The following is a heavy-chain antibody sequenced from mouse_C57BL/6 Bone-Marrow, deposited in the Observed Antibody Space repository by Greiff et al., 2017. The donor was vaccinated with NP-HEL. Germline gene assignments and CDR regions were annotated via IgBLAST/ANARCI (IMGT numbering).Heavy chain of an antibody. J-gene: IGHJ1*03. D-gene: IGHD1-1*01. Sequence: DVQLQESGPGMVKPSQSLSLTCTVTGYSITSGYDWHWIRHFPGNKLEWMGYISYSGSTNYNPSLKSRISITHDTSKNHFFLKLNSVTTEDTATYYCARAYGSSYASWWYFDVWGTGTTVTVSS. CDR2: ISYSGST. V-gene: IGHV3-1*01. CDR1: GYSITSGYD. CDR3: ARAYGSSYASWWYFDV.